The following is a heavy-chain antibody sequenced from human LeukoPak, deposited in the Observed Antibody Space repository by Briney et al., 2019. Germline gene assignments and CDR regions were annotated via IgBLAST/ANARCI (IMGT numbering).Heavy chain of an antibody. J-gene: IGHJ4*02. V-gene: IGHV1-69*13. Sequence: SVKVSCKASGGSFSSYAISWVRQAPGQGLEWMGGIIPILGTVNYVQKFQGRVTITADESTRTVYMELSSLRSEDTAVYYCARVGPYFDYWGQGTLVTVSS. CDR2: IIPILGTV. CDR3: ARVGPYFDY. CDR1: GGSFSSYA.